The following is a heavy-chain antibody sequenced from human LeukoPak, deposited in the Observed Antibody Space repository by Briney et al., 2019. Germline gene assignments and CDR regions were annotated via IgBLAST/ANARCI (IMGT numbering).Heavy chain of an antibody. V-gene: IGHV4-59*01. CDR2: IYYSGST. CDR3: ARRKPIPYSSSWFFDY. D-gene: IGHD6-13*01. Sequence: PSETLSLTCTASGGSISSYYWSWIRQPPGKGLEWIGYIYYSGSTNYNPSLKSRVTISVDTSKNQFSLKLSSVTTADTAVYYCARRKPIPYSSSWFFDYWGQGTLVTVSS. J-gene: IGHJ4*02. CDR1: GGSISSYY.